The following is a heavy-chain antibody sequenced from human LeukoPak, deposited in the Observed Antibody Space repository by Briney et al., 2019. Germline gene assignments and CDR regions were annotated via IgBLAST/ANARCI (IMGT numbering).Heavy chain of an antibody. Sequence: PSETLSLTCAVYGGSFSGYYWSWIRQPPGKGLEWIGEINHSGSTYYNPSLKSRITISVDTSKNQFSLKLSSVTAADTAVYYCARAPYTVTTGPDYWGQGTLVTVSS. V-gene: IGHV4-34*01. J-gene: IGHJ4*02. CDR2: INHSGST. CDR3: ARAPYTVTTGPDY. CDR1: GGSFSGYY. D-gene: IGHD4-11*01.